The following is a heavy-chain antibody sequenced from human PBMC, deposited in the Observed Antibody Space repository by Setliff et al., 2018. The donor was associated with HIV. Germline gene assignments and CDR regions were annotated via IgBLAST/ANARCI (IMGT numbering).Heavy chain of an antibody. D-gene: IGHD4-17*01. CDR2: VNPHSGNT. V-gene: IGHV1-8*02. Sequence: ASVKVSCKASGYTFINYDINWVRQAPGQGLQWMGWVNPHSGNTGYAPMFQGRLSMTRDTSTNTAYMELYTLETHDTAVYYCARGSNNFGAYILYGMDIWGQGTSVTVSS. CDR3: ARGSNNFGAYILYGMDI. CDR1: GYTFINYD. J-gene: IGHJ6*02.